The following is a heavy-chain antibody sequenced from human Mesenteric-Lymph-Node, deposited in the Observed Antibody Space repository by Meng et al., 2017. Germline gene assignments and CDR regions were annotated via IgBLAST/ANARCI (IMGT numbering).Heavy chain of an antibody. CDR3: ARDVSRHIVVVTAINLDY. CDR2: IKQDGSEK. Sequence: GESLKISCAASGFTFSGYWMTWVRQAPGKGLEWVANIKQDGSEKNYVDSVKGRFTISRDNAKNSLYLQMNSLRDEDTALYYCARDVSRHIVVVTAINLDYWGQGTLVTVSS. J-gene: IGHJ4*02. V-gene: IGHV3-7*03. CDR1: GFTFSGYW. D-gene: IGHD2-21*02.